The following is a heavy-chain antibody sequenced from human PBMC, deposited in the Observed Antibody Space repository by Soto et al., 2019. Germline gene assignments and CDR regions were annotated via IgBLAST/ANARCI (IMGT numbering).Heavy chain of an antibody. J-gene: IGHJ6*02. CDR1: GYTFTGYY. CDR2: INPSGGST. V-gene: IGHV1-46*01. Sequence: GASVKVSCKASGYTFTGYYMHWVRQAPGQGLEWMGIINPSGGSTSYAQKFQGRVTMTRDTSTSTVYMELSSLRAEDTAVYYCARSPPLGPTRGGMDFWGQGTTVTVSS. D-gene: IGHD7-27*01. CDR3: ARSPPLGPTRGGMDF.